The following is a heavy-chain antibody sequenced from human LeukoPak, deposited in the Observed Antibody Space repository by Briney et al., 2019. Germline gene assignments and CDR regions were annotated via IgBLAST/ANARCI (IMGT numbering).Heavy chain of an antibody. CDR2: INPNSGGT. J-gene: IGHJ4*02. D-gene: IGHD5-18*01. CDR1: GYTFTGYY. Sequence: ASVKVSCKASGYTFTGYYMHWVRQAPGQGLEWMGWINPNSGGTNYAQKFQGRVTMTRDTSISTAYMELSRLRSDDTAVYYCARGVDTAMVSSFDYWGQGTLVTVSS. CDR3: ARGVDTAMVSSFDY. V-gene: IGHV1-2*02.